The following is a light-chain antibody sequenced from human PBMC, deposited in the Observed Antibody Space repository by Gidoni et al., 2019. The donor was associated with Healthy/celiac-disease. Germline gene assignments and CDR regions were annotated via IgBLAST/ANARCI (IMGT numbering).Light chain of an antibody. V-gene: IGKV2-28*01. CDR3: MQALQTPLT. Sequence: MTQSPLSLPVTPGEPASISCRSSQSLLHSNGYNYLDWYLQKPGQSPQLLIYLGSNRASGVPDRFSGSGSGTDFTLKISRVEAEDVGVYYCMQALQTPLTFGGGTKVEIK. J-gene: IGKJ4*01. CDR2: LGS. CDR1: QSLLHSNGYNY.